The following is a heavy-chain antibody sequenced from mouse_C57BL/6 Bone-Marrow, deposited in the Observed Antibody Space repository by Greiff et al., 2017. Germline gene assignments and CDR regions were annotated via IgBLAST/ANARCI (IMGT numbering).Heavy chain of an antibody. CDR3: TTGELRLPAWFAY. D-gene: IGHD3-2*02. V-gene: IGHV14-4*01. Sequence: VHVKQSGAELVRPGASVKLSCTASGFNIKDDYMHWVKQRPEQGLEWIGWIDPENGDTEYASKFQGKATITADTSSNTAYLQLSSLTSEDTAVYYCTTGELRLPAWFAYWGQGTLVTVSA. J-gene: IGHJ3*01. CDR2: IDPENGDT. CDR1: GFNIKDDY.